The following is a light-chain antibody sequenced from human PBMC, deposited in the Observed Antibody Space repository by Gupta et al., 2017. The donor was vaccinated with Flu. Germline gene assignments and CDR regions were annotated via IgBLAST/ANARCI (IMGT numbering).Light chain of an antibody. CDR1: SSDVGGYNY. V-gene: IGLV2-14*01. CDR3: SSYTSSSTLVV. J-gene: IGLJ1*01. Sequence: QSALPQPASVLGSPGQSITISCTGTSSDVGGYNYVSWYQQHPGKAPKLMIYEVSNRPSGVSNRFSGSKSGNTVSLTISGLQAEDEADYYCSSYTSSSTLVVFGTGTKVTVL. CDR2: EVS.